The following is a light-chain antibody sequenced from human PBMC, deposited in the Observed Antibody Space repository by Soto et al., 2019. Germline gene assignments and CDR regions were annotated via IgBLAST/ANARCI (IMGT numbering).Light chain of an antibody. CDR2: GAS. Sequence: EIVLTQSPGTLSLSPGERATLSCRASQSFSSSYLAWYQQKPGQAPRLLIYGASSRATGIPDRFTGSGSGTDFTLTISRLEPEDFAVFYCHQYGSSPQTFGQGTKVDI. V-gene: IGKV3-20*01. J-gene: IGKJ1*01. CDR1: QSFSSSY. CDR3: HQYGSSPQT.